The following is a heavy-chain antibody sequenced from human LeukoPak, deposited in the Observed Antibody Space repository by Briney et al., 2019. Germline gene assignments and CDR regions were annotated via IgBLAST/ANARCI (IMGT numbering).Heavy chain of an antibody. CDR3: AREGGPYYDFWSGYYTFDY. CDR2: INPSGGST. Sequence: ASVKVSCTASGYTFTSYYMHWVRQAPGQGLEWMVIINPSGGSTSYAQKFQGRVTMTRDMSTSTVYMELSSLRSEDTAVYYCAREGGPYYDFWSGYYTFDYWGQGTLVTVSS. V-gene: IGHV1-46*01. J-gene: IGHJ4*02. CDR1: GYTFTSYY. D-gene: IGHD3-3*01.